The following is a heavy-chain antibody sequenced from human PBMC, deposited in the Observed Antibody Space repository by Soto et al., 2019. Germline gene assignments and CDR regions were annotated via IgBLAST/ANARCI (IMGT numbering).Heavy chain of an antibody. J-gene: IGHJ4*02. D-gene: IGHD3-3*01. CDR2: IWYDGSNK. CDR3: ARARGGYYDFWSGIDY. CDR1: GFTFSSYG. Sequence: VQLVESGGGVVQPGRSLRLSCAASGFTFSSYGMHWVRQAPGKGLEWVAVIWYDGSNKYYADSVKGRFTISRDNSKNTLYLQMNSLRAEDTAVYYCARARGGYYDFWSGIDYWGQGTLVTVSS. V-gene: IGHV3-33*01.